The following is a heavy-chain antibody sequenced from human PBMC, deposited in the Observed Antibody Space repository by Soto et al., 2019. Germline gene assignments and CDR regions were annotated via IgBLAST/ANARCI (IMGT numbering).Heavy chain of an antibody. V-gene: IGHV5-51*01. Sequence: GESLKISCKGSGYSFTSYWIGWVRQMPGKGLEWMGIIYPGDSDTRYSPSFQGQVTISADKSISTAYLQWSSLKASDTAMYYCARLSICGVVPVGMDVWGQGTTVTVSS. CDR1: GYSFTSYW. CDR3: ARLSICGVVPVGMDV. D-gene: IGHD3-3*02. J-gene: IGHJ6*02. CDR2: IYPGDSDT.